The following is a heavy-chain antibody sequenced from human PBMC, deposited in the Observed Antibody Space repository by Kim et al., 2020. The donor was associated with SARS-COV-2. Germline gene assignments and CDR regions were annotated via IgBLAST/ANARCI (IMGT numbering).Heavy chain of an antibody. V-gene: IGHV3-66*01. D-gene: IGHD5-18*01. Sequence: ITYYPNSGEGRFTISRDNSKNTLYLQMNGLRAEETAVYFCKKSDGSFDYWGQGTLFTVSS. CDR2: IT. CDR3: KKSDGSFDY. J-gene: IGHJ4*02.